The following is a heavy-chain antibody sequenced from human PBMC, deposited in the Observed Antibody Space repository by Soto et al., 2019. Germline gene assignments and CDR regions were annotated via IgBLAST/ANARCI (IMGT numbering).Heavy chain of an antibody. CDR1: GFTFSSYG. V-gene: IGHV3-33*01. CDR2: IWYDGSNK. CDR3: ARREAGYSGYEVGARGRKDYYGMDV. D-gene: IGHD5-12*01. Sequence: QVQLVESGGGVVQPGRSLRLSCAASGFTFSSYGMHWVRQAPGKGLEWVAVIWYDGSNKYYADSVKGRFTISRDNSKNTLYLQMNSLRAEDTAVYYCARREAGYSGYEVGARGRKDYYGMDVWGQGTTVTVSS. J-gene: IGHJ6*02.